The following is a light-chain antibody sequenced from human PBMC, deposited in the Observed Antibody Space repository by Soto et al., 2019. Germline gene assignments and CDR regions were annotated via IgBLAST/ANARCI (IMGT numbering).Light chain of an antibody. J-gene: IGKJ5*01. CDR1: GDINSR. Sequence: DIQWTQSPYSVSASVGDRATFPCRASGDINSRLAWYQQKPGNAPKLLIYAAFILQSGVPSRFSGYGSGTDFTLSISSLQPEDFATYYCQQADSFPITFGQGTRLEIK. CDR2: AAF. CDR3: QQADSFPIT. V-gene: IGKV1-12*01.